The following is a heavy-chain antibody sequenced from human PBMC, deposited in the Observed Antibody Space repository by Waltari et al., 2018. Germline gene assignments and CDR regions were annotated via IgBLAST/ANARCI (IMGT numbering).Heavy chain of an antibody. CDR2: INPNSVGT. D-gene: IGHD6-13*01. CDR3: ARVRVAAAGKGYFDY. J-gene: IGHJ4*02. Sequence: QVQLVQSGAEVKKPGASVKVSCKASGYTFTGYYMHWVRQAPGQGLEWMGRINPNSVGTNYAQSFQGRVTMTRDTSISTADMELSRLRSDDTAVYYCARVRVAAAGKGYFDYWGQGTLVTVSS. CDR1: GYTFTGYY. V-gene: IGHV1-2*06.